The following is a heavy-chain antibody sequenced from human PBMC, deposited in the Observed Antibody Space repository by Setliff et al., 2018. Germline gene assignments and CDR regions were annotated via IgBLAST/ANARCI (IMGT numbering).Heavy chain of an antibody. Sequence: PGESLKISCKGSGYRFSSHWIGWVRQMPGKGREWMGIIYPGDSDTRYSPSFQGQVTISADKSIRTAYLQWSSLKASDTAMYYCASSSGSSSNDAFDIWGQGTTVTVSS. CDR2: IYPGDSDT. CDR3: ASSSGSSSNDAFDI. V-gene: IGHV5-51*01. D-gene: IGHD1-26*01. J-gene: IGHJ3*02. CDR1: GYRFSSHW.